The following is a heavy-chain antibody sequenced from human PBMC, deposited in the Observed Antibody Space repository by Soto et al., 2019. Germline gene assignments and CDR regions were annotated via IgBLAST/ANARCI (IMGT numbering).Heavy chain of an antibody. CDR1: GFTFSSYG. D-gene: IGHD2-15*01. V-gene: IGHV3-30*18. CDR3: AKDYNGGNTYYWYFDL. Sequence: QVQLVESGGGVVQPGRSLRLSCAASGFTFSSYGMHWVRQAPGKGLEWVAVISYDGSNKYYADSVKGRFTISRDNSKNTLYLQMNSLRAEDMAVYYCAKDYNGGNTYYWYFDLWGRGTLVTVSS. J-gene: IGHJ2*01. CDR2: ISYDGSNK.